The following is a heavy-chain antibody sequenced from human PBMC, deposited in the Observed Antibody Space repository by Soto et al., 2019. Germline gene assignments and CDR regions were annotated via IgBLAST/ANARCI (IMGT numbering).Heavy chain of an antibody. Sequence: QLHLQESGSGLVKPSQTLSLTCAVSGASVTSDDHSWNWIRQPPGKTLEWVGYIYRRESTNYNPSLQGPVRISVDRSKNQFYRSMTSVTAADTAVYYCVSAAYNQDNSKYVDYWGQGALVTVSS. J-gene: IGHJ4*02. CDR3: VSAAYNQDNSKYVDY. CDR1: GASVTSDDHS. CDR2: IYRREST. V-gene: IGHV4-30-2*01. D-gene: IGHD4-4*01.